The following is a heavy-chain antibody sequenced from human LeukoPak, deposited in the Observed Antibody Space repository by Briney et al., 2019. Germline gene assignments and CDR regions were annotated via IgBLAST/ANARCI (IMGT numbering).Heavy chain of an antibody. V-gene: IGHV4-39*01. CDR2: IYYTGNT. CDR3: AKSGGYGLIDY. CDR1: GASISGSGYY. J-gene: IGHJ4*02. Sequence: SETLSLTCAVFGASISGSGYYLGWIRQPPGKGLEWIGNIYYTGNTYYNASLQSRVTISIDTSKNQFSLRLNSVTAADTAMYYCAKSGGYGLIDYWGQGTLVTVSS. D-gene: IGHD1-26*01.